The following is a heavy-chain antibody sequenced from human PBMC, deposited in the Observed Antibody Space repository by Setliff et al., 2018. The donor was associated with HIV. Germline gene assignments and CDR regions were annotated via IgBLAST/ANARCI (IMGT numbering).Heavy chain of an antibody. V-gene: IGHV1-69*13. D-gene: IGHD5-12*01. CDR2: IIPIFGIA. CDR1: GGTFSSYV. CDR3: SNGADVGGYSGYDFNY. J-gene: IGHJ4*02. Sequence: SVKVSCKASGGTFSSYVISWVRQAPGQGLEWMGGIIPIFGIADYAQKFQGRVAITADESTSTVYMELSSLRTEDTAVYFCSNGADVGGYSGYDFNYWGQGTLVTVSS.